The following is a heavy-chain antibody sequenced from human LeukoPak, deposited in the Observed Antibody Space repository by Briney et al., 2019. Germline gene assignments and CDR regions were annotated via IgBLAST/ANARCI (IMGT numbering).Heavy chain of an antibody. CDR1: GFTFSNYA. Sequence: GGSLRLSCAASGFTFSNYAMSWVRQAPGKGLEWVSGITGTGLSTDYADSVKGRFTISRDNAKNSLYLQMNSLRDEDTAVYYCAKSDTYRFDYWGQGTLVTVSS. D-gene: IGHD2-21*02. CDR2: ITGTGLST. CDR3: AKSDTYRFDY. V-gene: IGHV3-23*01. J-gene: IGHJ4*02.